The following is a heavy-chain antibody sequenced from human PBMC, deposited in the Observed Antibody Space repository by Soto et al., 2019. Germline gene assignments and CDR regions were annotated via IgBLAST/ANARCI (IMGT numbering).Heavy chain of an antibody. J-gene: IGHJ4*02. D-gene: IGHD2-15*01. CDR1: GFTFSSYW. V-gene: IGHV3-7*01. CDR2: IKQDGSEK. CDR3: AREGVVVVAATYHYDY. Sequence: GGSLRLSCAASGFTFSSYWMSWVRQAPGKGLEWVANIKQDGSEKYYGDSVKGQFTISRENAKNSLYLQMNSLRAEDTAVYDCAREGVVVVAATYHYDYWGQGTLVTVSS.